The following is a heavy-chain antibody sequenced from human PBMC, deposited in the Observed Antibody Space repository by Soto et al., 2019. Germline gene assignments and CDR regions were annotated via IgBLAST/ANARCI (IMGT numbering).Heavy chain of an antibody. V-gene: IGHV4-31*03. J-gene: IGHJ5*02. Sequence: PSETLSLPCTVSGGSLRPGGYYWSWIRQHPGKGLEWLGYIYYTGRTYYNPSLKNRLTMSVDMSKSQFSLKLTSLTAADTAVYYCAKDPSPQPTTVVTPGWFDPWGQGILVTVS. CDR1: GGSLRPGGYY. CDR3: AKDPSPQPTTVVTPGWFDP. CDR2: IYYTGRT. D-gene: IGHD4-17*01.